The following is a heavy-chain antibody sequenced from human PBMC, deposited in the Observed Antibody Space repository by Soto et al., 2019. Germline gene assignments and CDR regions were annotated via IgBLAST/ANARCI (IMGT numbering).Heavy chain of an antibody. Sequence: VKVSCKSAADTFIDHYLHWMRQAPGQVLECMGWINPKNGDTKYAQKFQCRVTMTRDTSISTHYVELSRLRSDDTDVYYCARALNPYYGPGTLHGFFDYWGQGTLVTVSS. CDR3: ARALNPYYGPGTLHGFFDY. J-gene: IGHJ4*02. V-gene: IGHV1-2*02. D-gene: IGHD3-10*01. CDR2: INPKNGDT. CDR1: ADTFIDHY.